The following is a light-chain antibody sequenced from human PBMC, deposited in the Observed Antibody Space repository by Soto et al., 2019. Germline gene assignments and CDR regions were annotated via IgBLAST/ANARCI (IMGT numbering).Light chain of an antibody. CDR2: DAS. CDR3: QHRRNWRIT. V-gene: IGKV3-11*01. CDR1: QSVSNY. J-gene: IGKJ5*01. Sequence: EIVLTQSPATLSLSPGERATLSCRASQSVSNYLAWFQQKPGQAPRLLIYDASDRATGIPARFSGSGSGTDFTLTISSLEPEDFAVYYCQHRRNWRITFGQGTRLEIK.